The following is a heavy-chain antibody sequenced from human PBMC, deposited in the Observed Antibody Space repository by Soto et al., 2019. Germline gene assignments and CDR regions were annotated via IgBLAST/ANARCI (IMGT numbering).Heavy chain of an antibody. V-gene: IGHV4-59*08. CDR3: ARLSGGVGPAAMRAKAPYYSDY. CDR1: GGSISSYY. CDR2: IYYSGST. Sequence: PSETLSLTCTVSGGSISSYYWSWIRQPPGKGLEWIGCIYYSGSTNYNPSLKSRVTISVDTSKNQFSLKLSSVTAADTAVYYCARLSGGVGPAAMRAKAPYYSDYWGQGTLVTVSS. D-gene: IGHD2-2*01. J-gene: IGHJ4*02.